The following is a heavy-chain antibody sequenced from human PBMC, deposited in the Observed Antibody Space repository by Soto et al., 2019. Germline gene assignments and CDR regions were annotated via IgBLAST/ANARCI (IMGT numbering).Heavy chain of an antibody. V-gene: IGHV1-69*06. D-gene: IGHD2-15*01. Sequence: QVQLVQSGTEVKKPGSSVKVSCKTSGGSLSPNPISWVRQAPGQGLEWMGGTGSGTGPGNHAQKFQGRLTVTADKSTDTVYMELTNLSSEDTAVYYCATRDSGGLFRFFDSWGQGTLVTVSS. J-gene: IGHJ4*02. CDR3: ATRDSGGLFRFFDS. CDR2: TGSGTGPG. CDR1: GGSLSPNP.